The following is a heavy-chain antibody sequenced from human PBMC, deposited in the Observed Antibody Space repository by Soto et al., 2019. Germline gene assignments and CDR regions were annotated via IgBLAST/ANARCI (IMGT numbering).Heavy chain of an antibody. J-gene: IGHJ6*02. CDR1: GFTVSSNY. CDR3: AREFAVPAATAGVGYCYYGMDV. D-gene: IGHD2-2*01. CDR2: IYSGGST. V-gene: IGHV3-53*04. Sequence: PGGSLRLSCAASGFTVSSNYMSWVRQAPGKGLEWVSVIYSGGSTYYADSVKGRFTISGHNSKNTLYLQMNSLRAEDTAVYYCAREFAVPAATAGVGYCYYGMDVWGQGTTVTVSS.